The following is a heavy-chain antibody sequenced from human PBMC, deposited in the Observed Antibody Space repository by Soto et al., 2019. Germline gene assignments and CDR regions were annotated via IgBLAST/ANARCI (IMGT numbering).Heavy chain of an antibody. J-gene: IGHJ4*02. CDR3: VTEYYQTDDYHKID. V-gene: IGHV4-61*08. D-gene: IGHD3-16*01. CDR1: GASVGSRAHH. CDR2: VHYSGDT. Sequence: QVQLQESGPGLLRPSETLSLTCAVSGASVGSRAHHWSWIRQTPRKGLEWIGYVHYSGDTKYNPSFQSRVTISMDRPRNLFSLWLSTVTAADTALYYCVTEYYQTDDYHKIDWGQGTLVTVSS.